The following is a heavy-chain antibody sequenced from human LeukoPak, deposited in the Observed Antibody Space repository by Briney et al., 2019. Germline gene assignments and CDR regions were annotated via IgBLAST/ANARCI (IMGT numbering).Heavy chain of an antibody. V-gene: IGHV4-59*12. CDR3: ARAYGDYVGYFQH. D-gene: IGHD4-17*01. CDR2: IYHSGST. CDR1: GASISSYY. J-gene: IGHJ1*01. Sequence: SETLSLTCTVSGASISSYYWSWIRQPPGKGLEWIGYIYHSGSTYYNPSLKSRVTISVDRSKNQFSLKLSSVTAADTAVYYCARAYGDYVGYFQHWGQGTLVTVSS.